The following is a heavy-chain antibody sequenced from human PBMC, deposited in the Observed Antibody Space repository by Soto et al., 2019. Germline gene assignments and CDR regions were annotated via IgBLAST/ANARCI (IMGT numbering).Heavy chain of an antibody. CDR1: GYTFTSYG. Sequence: QVQLVQSGPEVKKPGASVKVSCKTSGYTFTSYGIAWVRPAPGQGLEWMGWISTYKGNTNYAQKFQGRVTMTTDTSTSTAYRELRSLRSDDTAVYYCATRSPAFDYWGQGTLVTVSS. CDR3: ATRSPAFDY. CDR2: ISTYKGNT. V-gene: IGHV1-18*01. J-gene: IGHJ4*02.